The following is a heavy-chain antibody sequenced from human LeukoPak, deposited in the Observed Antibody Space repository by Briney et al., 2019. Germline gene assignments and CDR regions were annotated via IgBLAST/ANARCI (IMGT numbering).Heavy chain of an antibody. Sequence: SETLSLTCTVSGGSISSYYWSWIRQPPGKGLEWIGYIYYSGSTNYNPSLKSRVTISVDTSKNQFSLKLSSVTAADTAVYYCARDSSGYFGYFQHWGQGILVTVSS. J-gene: IGHJ1*01. CDR3: ARDSSGYFGYFQH. CDR2: IYYSGST. D-gene: IGHD3-22*01. V-gene: IGHV4-59*01. CDR1: GGSISSYY.